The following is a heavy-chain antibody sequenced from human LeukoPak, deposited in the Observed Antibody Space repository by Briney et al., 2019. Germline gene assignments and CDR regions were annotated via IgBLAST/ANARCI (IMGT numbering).Heavy chain of an antibody. V-gene: IGHV4-39*01. CDR1: GGSISSSSYY. J-gene: IGHJ4*02. CDR3: ARQGHFDY. CDR2: IYYSGST. Sequence: SETLSLTCTVAGGSISSSSYYWGWIRQPPGKGLEWIGSIYYSGSTYYNPSLKSRVTISVDTSKNQFSLKLSSVTAADTAVYYCARQGHFDYWGQGTLVTVSS.